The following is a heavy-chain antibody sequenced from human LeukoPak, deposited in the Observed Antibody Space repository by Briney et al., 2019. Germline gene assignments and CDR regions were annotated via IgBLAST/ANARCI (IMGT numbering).Heavy chain of an antibody. D-gene: IGHD3-10*01. V-gene: IGHV3-23*01. CDR1: GFTFSSYA. Sequence: GGSLLLSCAASGFTFSSYAMSGARPAPGKGLEWVSAISGSGGSTYYADSVKGRFTISRDNSKNTLYLQMNSLRAEDTAVYYCATTSGSGSYYYGMDVWGKGTTVTVSS. CDR3: ATTSGSGSYYYGMDV. J-gene: IGHJ6*04. CDR2: ISGSGGST.